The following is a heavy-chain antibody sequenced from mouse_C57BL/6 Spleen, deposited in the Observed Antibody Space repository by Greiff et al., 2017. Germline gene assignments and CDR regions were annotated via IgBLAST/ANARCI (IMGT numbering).Heavy chain of an antibody. CDR1: GYTFTSYW. V-gene: IGHV1-61*01. CDR3: ARDDYDGGFAY. Sequence: QVQLQQPGAELVRPGSSVKLSCKASGYTFTSYWMAWVKQRPGQGLEWIGNIYPSDSETHYNQKFKDKATLTVDKSSGTAYMQLSSLTSEDSAVYYCARDDYDGGFAYWGQGTLVTVSA. J-gene: IGHJ3*01. CDR2: IYPSDSET. D-gene: IGHD2-4*01.